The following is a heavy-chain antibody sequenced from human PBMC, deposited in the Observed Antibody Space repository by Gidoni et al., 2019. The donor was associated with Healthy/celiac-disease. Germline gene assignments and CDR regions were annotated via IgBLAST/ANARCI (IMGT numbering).Heavy chain of an antibody. J-gene: IGHJ4*02. CDR2: INHSGST. Sequence: QVQLQQWGAGLLKPSETLSLTCAVYGGSFCGYYWSWIRQPPGKGLEWIGEINHSGSTNYNPSLKSRVTISVDTSKNQFSLKLSSVTAADTAVYYCARGKSNYYVWGSWQPWGQGTLVTVSS. CDR3: ARGKSNYYVWGSWQP. CDR1: GGSFCGYY. V-gene: IGHV4-34*01. D-gene: IGHD3-16*01.